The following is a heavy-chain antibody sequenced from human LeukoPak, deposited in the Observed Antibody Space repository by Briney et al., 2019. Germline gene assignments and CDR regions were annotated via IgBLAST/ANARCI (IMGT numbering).Heavy chain of an antibody. Sequence: SETLSLTCTVSGGSISSSSYYWGWIRQPPGKGLEWIGSIYYSGSTYYNPSLKSRVTISVDTSKNQFSLNLSSVTAADTAVYYCARRAAGTFDYWGQGTLVTVSS. CDR3: ARRAAGTFDY. CDR1: GGSISSSSYY. J-gene: IGHJ4*02. V-gene: IGHV4-39*01. CDR2: IYYSGST. D-gene: IGHD6-13*01.